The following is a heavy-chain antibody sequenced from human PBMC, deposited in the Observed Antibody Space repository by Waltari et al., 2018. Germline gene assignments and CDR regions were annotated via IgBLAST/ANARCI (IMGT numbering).Heavy chain of an antibody. CDR2: INPNSGGR. Sequence: QVQLVQSGAEVKKPGASVKVSCKASGYTFTGYYMHWVRQAPGQGLEWSGRINPNSGGRNYARKCQGRVTRTRDTSISTSYMELGRLRSDETAVYYCARAIGYYDSSGYYYFDYWGQGTLVTVSS. V-gene: IGHV1-2*06. D-gene: IGHD3-22*01. J-gene: IGHJ4*02. CDR3: ARAIGYYDSSGYYYFDY. CDR1: GYTFTGYY.